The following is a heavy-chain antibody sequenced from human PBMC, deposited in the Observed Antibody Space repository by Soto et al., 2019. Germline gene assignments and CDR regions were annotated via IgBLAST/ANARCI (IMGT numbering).Heavy chain of an antibody. D-gene: IGHD6-6*01. J-gene: IGHJ6*02. CDR2: ISSSSSYI. CDR1: GFTFSSYS. V-gene: IGHV3-21*01. Sequence: GGSLRLSCAASGFTFSSYSMNWVRQAPGKGLEWVSSISSSSSYIYYADSVKGRFTISRDNAKNSLYLQMNSLRAEDTAVYYCARVSSPDYYYYGMDVWGQGTTVTVSS. CDR3: ARVSSPDYYYYGMDV.